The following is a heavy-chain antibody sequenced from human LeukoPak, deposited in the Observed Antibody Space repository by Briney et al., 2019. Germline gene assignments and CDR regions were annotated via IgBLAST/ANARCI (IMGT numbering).Heavy chain of an antibody. D-gene: IGHD6-19*01. CDR3: ARARAVAGTWDFDF. CDR2: IYYSGST. V-gene: IGHV4-59*01. Sequence: SETLSLTCTVSGGSISSYYWSWIRQPPGKGLEWIGYIYYSGSTNYNPSLKSRVTISVDTSKNQFSLKLSSVTAADTAVYYCARARAVAGTWDFDFWGQGALVTVSS. CDR1: GGSISSYY. J-gene: IGHJ4*02.